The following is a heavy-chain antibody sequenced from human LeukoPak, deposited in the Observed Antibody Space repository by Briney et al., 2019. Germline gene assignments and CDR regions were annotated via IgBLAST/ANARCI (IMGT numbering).Heavy chain of an antibody. CDR2: ISYDGSNK. V-gene: IGHV3-30-3*01. J-gene: IGHJ4*02. Sequence: GGSLRLSCAASGFTFSSYAMHWVRQAPGKGLEWVAVISYDGSNKYYADSVKGRFTISRDNSKNTLYLQMNSLRAEDTAVYYCARDLYSYGRFDYWGQGTLVTISS. CDR3: ARDLYSYGRFDY. CDR1: GFTFSSYA. D-gene: IGHD5-18*01.